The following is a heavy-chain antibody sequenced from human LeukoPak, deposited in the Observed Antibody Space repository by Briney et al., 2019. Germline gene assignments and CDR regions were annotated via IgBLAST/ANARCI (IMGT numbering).Heavy chain of an antibody. CDR1: GGSFSGYY. CDR3: ASIQVYDSSENWFDP. CDR2: INHSGST. J-gene: IGHJ5*02. D-gene: IGHD3-22*01. Sequence: PSETLSLTCAVYGGSFSGYYWSWIRQPPGKGLEWIGEINHSGSTNYNPSLKSRVTISVDTSKNQFSLKLSSVTAADTAVYYCASIQVYDSSENWFDPWGQGTLVTVSS. V-gene: IGHV4-34*01.